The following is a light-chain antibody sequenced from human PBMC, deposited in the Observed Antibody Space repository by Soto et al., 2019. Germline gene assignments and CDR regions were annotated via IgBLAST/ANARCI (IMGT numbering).Light chain of an antibody. CDR1: QSISFY. CDR2: DAS. CDR3: QQYSNWPLT. J-gene: IGKJ5*01. V-gene: IGKV3-11*01. Sequence: EIVLTQSPATLSLSPGERATLSCRASQSISFYLTWYQHKPGQAPRLLIYDASNRATGIPARSSGSGYGTDFTLTISSLEPEDFAVYYCQQYSNWPLTFGQGTRLEIK.